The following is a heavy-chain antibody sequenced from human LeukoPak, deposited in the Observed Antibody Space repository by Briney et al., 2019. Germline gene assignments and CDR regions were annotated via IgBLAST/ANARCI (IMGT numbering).Heavy chain of an antibody. Sequence: GGSLRLSCAASGFTFSRDEMNWVRQAPGKGLKWVSYISSSGSTIYYAESVKGRFTISRDNAKNSLYLQMNSLRAEDTAVYYCARETLRYDSGSGSATLDYWGQGTLVTVSS. CDR3: ARETLRYDSGSGSATLDY. J-gene: IGHJ4*02. V-gene: IGHV3-48*03. CDR2: ISSSGSTI. D-gene: IGHD3-10*01. CDR1: GFTFSRDE.